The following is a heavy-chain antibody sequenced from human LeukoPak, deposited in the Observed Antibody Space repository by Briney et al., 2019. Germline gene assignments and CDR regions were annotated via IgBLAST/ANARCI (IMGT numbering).Heavy chain of an antibody. CDR1: GFVFSSYW. V-gene: IGHV3-7*03. Sequence: PGGSLRLSCAASGFVFSSYWMIWVRQAPGKGLEWVASIGKDGSEKSYVDSVKGRFTISRDNARNSLYLQMNNLRVDDTAVYFCAKRGVVIRVILVGFHKEAYYFDSWGQGALVTVSS. J-gene: IGHJ4*02. CDR2: IGKDGSEK. D-gene: IGHD3-22*01. CDR3: AKRGVVIRVILVGFHKEAYYFDS.